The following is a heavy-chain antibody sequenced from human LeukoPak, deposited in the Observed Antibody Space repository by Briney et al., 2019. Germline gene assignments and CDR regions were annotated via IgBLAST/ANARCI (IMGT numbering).Heavy chain of an antibody. J-gene: IGHJ4*02. CDR1: GGSISSYY. D-gene: IGHD5-12*01. CDR3: ARVFRSPHYSGYDLYYFDY. V-gene: IGHV4-59*01. Sequence: SETLSLTCTVSGGSISSYYWSWIRQPPGKGLEWIGYIYYSGSTNYNPSLKSRVTISVDTSKNQFSLKLSSVTAADTAVYYCARVFRSPHYSGYDLYYFDYWGQGTLGTVSS. CDR2: IYYSGST.